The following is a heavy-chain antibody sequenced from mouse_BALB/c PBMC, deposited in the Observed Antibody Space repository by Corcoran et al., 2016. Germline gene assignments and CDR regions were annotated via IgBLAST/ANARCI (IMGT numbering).Heavy chain of an antibody. Sequence: EVQLQQSGAELVKPGASVKLSCTASGFNIKDTYMHWVKQRPEQGLVWIGRIDPANGNTTYDPKCQGKATITADTSSTTAYLQLSSLTSEDTAVYYCANWDWYGDVWGAGTTVTVSS. CDR3: ANWDWYGDV. D-gene: IGHD4-1*01. CDR2: IDPANGNT. CDR1: GFNIKDTY. J-gene: IGHJ1*01. V-gene: IGHV14-3*02.